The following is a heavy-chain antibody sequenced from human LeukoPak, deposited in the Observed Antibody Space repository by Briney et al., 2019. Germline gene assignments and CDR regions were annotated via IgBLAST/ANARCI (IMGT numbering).Heavy chain of an antibody. Sequence: PGGSLRLSCAASGFTFSSYSMNWVRQAPGKGLEWVSYISSSSRSIYYADSVKGRFIISRDNANNSLSLQMNSLRDEDTAVYYCVLGSPLDYWGQGTLVTVSS. J-gene: IGHJ4*02. D-gene: IGHD3-10*01. CDR3: VLGSPLDY. CDR1: GFTFSSYS. CDR2: ISSSSRSI. V-gene: IGHV3-48*02.